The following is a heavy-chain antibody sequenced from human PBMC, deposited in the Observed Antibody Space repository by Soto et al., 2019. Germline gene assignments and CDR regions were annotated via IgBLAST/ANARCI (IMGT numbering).Heavy chain of an antibody. Sequence: SETLSLTCTVSGGSISSSSYYWGWIRQPPGKGLEWIGSIYYSGSTYYNPSLKSRVTISVDTSKNQFSLKLSSVTTADTAVYYCARNVLVYARYNWFDPWGQGTLVTVSS. J-gene: IGHJ5*02. CDR2: IYYSGST. D-gene: IGHD2-8*01. CDR1: GGSISSSSYY. V-gene: IGHV4-39*01. CDR3: ARNVLVYARYNWFDP.